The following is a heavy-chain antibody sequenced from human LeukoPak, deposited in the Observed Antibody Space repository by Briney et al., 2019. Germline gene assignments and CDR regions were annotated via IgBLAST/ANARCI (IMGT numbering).Heavy chain of an antibody. J-gene: IGHJ4*02. CDR2: IKSKTDGGTT. V-gene: IGHV3-15*01. CDR3: AKEDRGYSGYDALDY. CDR1: GFTFSNAW. D-gene: IGHD5-12*01. Sequence: PGGSLRLSCAASGFTFSNAWMSWVRQAPGKGLEWVGRIKSKTDGGTTDYAAPVKGRFTISRDNSKNTLYLQMNSLRAEDTAVYYCAKEDRGYSGYDALDYWGQGTLVTVSS.